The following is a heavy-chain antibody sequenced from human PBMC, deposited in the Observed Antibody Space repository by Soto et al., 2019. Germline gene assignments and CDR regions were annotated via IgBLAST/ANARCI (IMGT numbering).Heavy chain of an antibody. CDR2: IIPIFGTA. CDR3: ATEITYYYDSSGYSAPSDAFDI. CDR1: GGTFSSYA. V-gene: IGHV1-69*13. J-gene: IGHJ3*02. Sequence: SVKVSCKASGGTFSSYAISWVRQAPGQGLEWMGGIIPIFGTANYAQKFQGRVTITADESTGTAYMELSSLRSEDTAVYYCATEITYYYDSSGYSAPSDAFDIWGQGTMVTVSS. D-gene: IGHD3-22*01.